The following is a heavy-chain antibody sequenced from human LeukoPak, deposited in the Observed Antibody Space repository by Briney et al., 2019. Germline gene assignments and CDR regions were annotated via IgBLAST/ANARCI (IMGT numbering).Heavy chain of an antibody. D-gene: IGHD3-10*01. V-gene: IGHV4-4*07. CDR2: IYTSGST. CDR1: GGSISSHY. J-gene: IGHJ5*02. CDR3: ARERSMVRGMSWFDP. Sequence: PSETLSLTCTVSGGSISSHYWSWIRQPAGKGLEWIGRIYTSGSTNYNPSLKSRVTMSVDTSKNQFSLKLSSVTAADTAVYYCARERSMVRGMSWFDPWGQGTLVTVSS.